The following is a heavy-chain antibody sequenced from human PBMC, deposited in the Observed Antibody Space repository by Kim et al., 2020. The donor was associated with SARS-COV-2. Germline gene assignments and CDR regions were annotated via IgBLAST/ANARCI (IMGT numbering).Heavy chain of an antibody. Sequence: SETLSLTCAVYGGSFSGYYWSWIRQPPGKGLEWIGEINHSGSTNYNPSLKSRVTISVDTSKNQFSLKLSSVTAADTAVYYCARGGASSGWYARSSPRDYWGQGTLVTVSS. CDR1: GGSFSGYY. V-gene: IGHV4-34*01. J-gene: IGHJ4*02. CDR2: INHSGST. CDR3: ARGGASSGWYARSSPRDY. D-gene: IGHD6-19*01.